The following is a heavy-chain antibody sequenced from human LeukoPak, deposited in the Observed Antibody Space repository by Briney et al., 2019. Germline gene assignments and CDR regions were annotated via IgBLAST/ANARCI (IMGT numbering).Heavy chain of an antibody. D-gene: IGHD3-10*01. Sequence: PGGSLRLSCADSGFTFSNNWMNWVRQVPGKGLVWVSQINPDGTGTTYADSVKGRFTISRDNSKNTLYLQMNSLRAEDTAVYYCAKAGSRYGTLRGFDYWGQGTLVTVSS. V-gene: IGHV3-74*03. CDR2: INPDGTGT. J-gene: IGHJ4*02. CDR1: GFTFSNNW. CDR3: AKAGSRYGTLRGFDY.